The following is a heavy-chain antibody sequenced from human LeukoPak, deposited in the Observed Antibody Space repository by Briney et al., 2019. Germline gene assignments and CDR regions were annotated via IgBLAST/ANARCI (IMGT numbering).Heavy chain of an antibody. D-gene: IGHD3-22*01. CDR3: ARHDSSGYYPGPIDY. V-gene: IGHV4-31*03. J-gene: IGHJ4*02. CDR2: IYYSGST. Sequence: SQTLSLTCTVSGGSISSGGYYWSWIRQHPGKGLEWIGYIYYSGSTNYNPSLKSRVTISVDTSKNQFSLKLSSVTAADTAVYYCARHDSSGYYPGPIDYWGQGTLVTVSS. CDR1: GGSISSGGYY.